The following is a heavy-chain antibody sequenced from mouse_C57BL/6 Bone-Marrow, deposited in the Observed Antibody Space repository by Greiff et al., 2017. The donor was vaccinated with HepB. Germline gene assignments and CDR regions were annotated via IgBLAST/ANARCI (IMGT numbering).Heavy chain of an antibody. V-gene: IGHV1-72*01. D-gene: IGHD3-1*01. J-gene: IGHJ2*01. CDR3: ARGGYN. CDR1: GYTFTSYW. Sequence: VQLQQPGAELVKPGASVKMSCKASGYTFTSYWITWVKQRPGQGLEWIGRIDPNSGGTKYNEKFKSKATLTVDKPSSTAYMQLSSLTSEDSAVYYCARGGYNWGQGTTLTVSS. CDR2: IDPNSGGT.